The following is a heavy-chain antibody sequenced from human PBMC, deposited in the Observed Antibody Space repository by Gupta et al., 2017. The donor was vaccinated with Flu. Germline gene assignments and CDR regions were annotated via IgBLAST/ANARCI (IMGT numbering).Heavy chain of an antibody. CDR2: IDVYNDKT. J-gene: IGHJ4*02. D-gene: IGHD3-16*01. Sequence: QVQLVQSGSEVKRPGASMRVSCKASGYAFKNYGITWVRQAPGQGFEWMGWIDVYNDKTEYAQKFRGRITLTTDTSTGTAHMELRSLRSDDTAVYFCVRDFFASRLVPSDLGHWGQGTLVTVSS. V-gene: IGHV1-18*01. CDR3: VRDFFASRLVPSDLGH. CDR1: GYAFKNYG.